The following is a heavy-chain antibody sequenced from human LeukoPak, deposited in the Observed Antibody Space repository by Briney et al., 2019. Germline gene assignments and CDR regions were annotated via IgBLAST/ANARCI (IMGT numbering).Heavy chain of an antibody. Sequence: ASVKVSCKASGGTFSSYAISWVRQAPGQGLEWMGRIIPIFGTANYAQKFQGRVTITADKSTSTAYMELSSLRSEDTAVYYCAREPYGSGSYYNVLYFDDWGQGTLVTVSS. V-gene: IGHV1-69*06. J-gene: IGHJ4*02. D-gene: IGHD3-10*01. CDR1: GGTFSSYA. CDR3: AREPYGSGSYYNVLYFDD. CDR2: IIPIFGTA.